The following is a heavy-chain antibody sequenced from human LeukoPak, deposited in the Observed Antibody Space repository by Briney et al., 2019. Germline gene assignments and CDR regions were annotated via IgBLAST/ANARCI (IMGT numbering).Heavy chain of an antibody. J-gene: IGHJ4*02. D-gene: IGHD1-26*01. CDR2: ISGSGSA. V-gene: IGHV3-23*01. Sequence: GGSLRLSCAASGFTLSSYAMNWVRQAPGKGLEWVSGISGSGSAYYADSVKGRFSISRDKSKNTVYLQMDSLRAEDTAIYYCAKRGAEVGASVAPGDYWGQGTLLTVSS. CDR1: GFTLSSYA. CDR3: AKRGAEVGASVAPGDY.